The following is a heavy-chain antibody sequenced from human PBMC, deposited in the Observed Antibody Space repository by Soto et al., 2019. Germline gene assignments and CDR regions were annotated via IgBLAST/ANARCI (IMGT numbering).Heavy chain of an antibody. CDR3: ARDSGNPGYFDY. V-gene: IGHV1-69*08. Sequence: QVQLVQSGAEVKKPGSSVKVSCKASGGTFSSYTISWVRQAPGQGLEWMGRIIPILGIANYAQKFQGRVTITADKSTSTAYMELSSLRSEGTAVYYCARDSGNPGYFDYWGQGTLVTVSS. D-gene: IGHD3-10*01. J-gene: IGHJ4*02. CDR2: IIPILGIA. CDR1: GGTFSSYT.